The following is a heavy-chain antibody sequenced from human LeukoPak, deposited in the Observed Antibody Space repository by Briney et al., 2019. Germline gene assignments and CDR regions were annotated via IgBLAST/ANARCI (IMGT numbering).Heavy chain of an antibody. D-gene: IGHD3-16*01. CDR2: ISTSSSYI. CDR3: ARVSISGGGVAY. V-gene: IGHV3-21*01. Sequence: GGSLRLSCAAWGFTMTWVRQAPGEGLEWGSCISTSSSYIYYADSLQGRFTVSRDNMENSLFLKMNSPIAEATAVYYCARVSISGGGVAYWGQGTLVPVPS. CDR1: GFT. J-gene: IGHJ4*02.